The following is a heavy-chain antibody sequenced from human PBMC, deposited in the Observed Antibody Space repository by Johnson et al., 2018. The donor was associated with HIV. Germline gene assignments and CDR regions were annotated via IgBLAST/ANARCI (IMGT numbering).Heavy chain of an antibody. CDR1: GFTFDEHA. CDR3: SREAPELADTLDI. J-gene: IGHJ3*02. V-gene: IGHV3-9*01. CDR2: ITWNSGSI. Sequence: VQLVESGGGLVQPGRSLRLSCAASGFTFDEHAMHWVRQAPGKGLEWVSGITWNSGSIGYADSVRGRFTISRENAKNSLYLQMNSLRAGDTAVYYCSREAPELADTLDIWGQGAMVTVAS. D-gene: IGHD3-10*01.